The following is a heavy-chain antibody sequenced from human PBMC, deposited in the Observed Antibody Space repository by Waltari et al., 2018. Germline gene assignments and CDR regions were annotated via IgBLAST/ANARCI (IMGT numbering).Heavy chain of an antibody. CDR2: VSHGGTA. CDR3: ARGRNYDSTLGRNDSSHSGLDV. Sequence: QVLLQQWGAGLLKPSETLSLTCDISGGSLGDYIGTWIRQPPGKGLEWLGQVSHGGTARSNPSVKSRVTLSLDTSQRHFSLRLQSVTAADTAVYYCARGRNYDSTLGRNDSSHSGLDVWGQGSAVTVSS. J-gene: IGHJ6*01. D-gene: IGHD3-3*01. CDR1: GGSLGDYI. V-gene: IGHV4-34*02.